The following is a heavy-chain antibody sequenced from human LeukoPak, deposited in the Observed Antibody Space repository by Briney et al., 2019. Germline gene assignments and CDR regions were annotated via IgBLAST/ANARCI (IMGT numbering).Heavy chain of an antibody. CDR2: ISGSGGST. CDR3: AKGVEYSSSPWFDP. CDR1: GFTFSSYA. J-gene: IGHJ5*02. V-gene: IGHV3-23*01. D-gene: IGHD6-6*01. Sequence: VGSLRLSCAASGFTFSSYAMSWVRQAPGKGLEWVSAISGSGGSTYYADSVKGRFTISRDNSKNTLYLQMNSLRAEDTAVYYCAKGVEYSSSPWFDPWGQGTLVTVSS.